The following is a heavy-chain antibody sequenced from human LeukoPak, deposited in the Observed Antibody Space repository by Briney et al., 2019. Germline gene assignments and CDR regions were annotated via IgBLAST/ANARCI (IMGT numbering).Heavy chain of an antibody. J-gene: IGHJ4*02. D-gene: IGHD3-10*01. CDR3: SAGGDFDY. Sequence: GGSLRLSCAASGFTFSSYSMNWVRQAPGKGLEWVSSISSSSSYIYYADSVKGRFTISRDNAKNSLSLHMNSLRAEDTAVYYCSAGGDFDYWGQGTLVTVSS. V-gene: IGHV3-21*01. CDR1: GFTFSSYS. CDR2: ISSSSSYI.